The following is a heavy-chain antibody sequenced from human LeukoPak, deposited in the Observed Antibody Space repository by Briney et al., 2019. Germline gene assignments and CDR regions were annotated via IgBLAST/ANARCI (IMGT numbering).Heavy chain of an antibody. D-gene: IGHD2-15*01. CDR1: GGTFSSYA. Sequence: SVKVSCKASGGTFSSYAISWVRQAPGQGLEWMGRIIPILGIANYAQKFQGRVTMTRDTSTSTVYMELSSLRSEDTAVYYCASVGGGGYLYDYYGMDVWGQGTTVTVSS. V-gene: IGHV1-69*04. CDR3: ASVGGGGYLYDYYGMDV. CDR2: IIPILGIA. J-gene: IGHJ6*02.